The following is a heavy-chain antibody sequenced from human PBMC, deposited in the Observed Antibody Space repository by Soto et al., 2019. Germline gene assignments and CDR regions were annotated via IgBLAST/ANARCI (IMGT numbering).Heavy chain of an antibody. J-gene: IGHJ4*02. D-gene: IGHD2-15*01. CDR1: GFTLSSYW. V-gene: IGHV3-7*04. CDR3: ARAIGLADSY. CDR2: MNQDGCQK. Sequence: GALRLSCAASGFTLSSYWMTWVRQAPGKGLEWVANMNQDGCQKYYVDSVKGRFTISRDNAKNSLYLQMNSLRVEDTAVYYCARAIGLADSYWGQGTQVTVSS.